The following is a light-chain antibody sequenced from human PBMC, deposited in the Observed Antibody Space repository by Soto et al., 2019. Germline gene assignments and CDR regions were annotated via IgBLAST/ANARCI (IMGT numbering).Light chain of an antibody. J-gene: IGKJ1*01. CDR3: QQYSSRST. CDR2: DAS. Sequence: DIQITQSPYTLSASVGDRVTITCRASQSISSWLAWYQQKPGKAPNLLIYDASSLQSGVPSRFSGSGFGTEFTLTISSLQPGDFATYYCQQYSSRSTFGQGTKVDIK. V-gene: IGKV1-5*01. CDR1: QSISSW.